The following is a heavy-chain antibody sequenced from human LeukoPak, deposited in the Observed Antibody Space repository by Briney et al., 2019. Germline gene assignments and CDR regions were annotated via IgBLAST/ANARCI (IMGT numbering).Heavy chain of an antibody. CDR1: GGSISSYY. Sequence: PSETLSLTCTVSGGSISSYYWSWIRQPPGKGLEWIGYINYSGSTNYNPSLKSRVTISVDTSKNQFSLKLSSVTAADTAVYYCARLWDNWFDPWGQGTLVTVSS. V-gene: IGHV4-59*08. D-gene: IGHD3-10*01. J-gene: IGHJ5*02. CDR3: ARLWDNWFDP. CDR2: INYSGST.